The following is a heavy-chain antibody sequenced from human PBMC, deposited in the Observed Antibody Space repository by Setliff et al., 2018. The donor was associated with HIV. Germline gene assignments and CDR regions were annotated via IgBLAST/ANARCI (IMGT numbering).Heavy chain of an antibody. V-gene: IGHV7-4-1*02. CDR2: INTQTGSP. D-gene: IGHD6-19*01. CDR1: GYSFTNYA. Sequence: ASVKVSCKASGYSFTNYAMNWVRQAPGQGLEWMGWINTQTGSPTYAQAFTGRFVFSVDTSVTTAYLQISSLRSEDTAVYYCAREGEGSGWSRLDYWGQGTPVTVSS. J-gene: IGHJ4*02. CDR3: AREGEGSGWSRLDY.